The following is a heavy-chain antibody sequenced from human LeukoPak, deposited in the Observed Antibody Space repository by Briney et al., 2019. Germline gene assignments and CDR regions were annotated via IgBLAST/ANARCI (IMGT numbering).Heavy chain of an antibody. Sequence: PSETLSLTCTVSSGSISSGGHYWSWIRQRPGKGLEWIGCIYDSRFTYYNTSLESRASISVDSSENQLSLKLTSVTAADTAVYYCAGGFDRSKMAYWGQGTLVTVSS. CDR1: SGSISSGGHY. CDR2: IYDSRFT. V-gene: IGHV4-31*03. CDR3: AGGFDRSKMAY. D-gene: IGHD5-24*01. J-gene: IGHJ4*02.